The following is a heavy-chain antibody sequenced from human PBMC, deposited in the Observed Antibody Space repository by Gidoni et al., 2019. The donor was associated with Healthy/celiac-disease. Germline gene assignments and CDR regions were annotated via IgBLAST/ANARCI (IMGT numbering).Heavy chain of an antibody. Sequence: QVQLVESGGGVVQPGRSLSLPCAASGFTSSSYGTHWFRQAQGKGLEWVAVISYDGSNKYYADYVKGRLTISRDNSKNTLYLQMNSLRAEDTAVYYCAKDPGDYDPGYYYYYGMDVWGQGTTVTVSS. CDR3: AKDPGDYDPGYYYYYGMDV. V-gene: IGHV3-30*18. CDR2: ISYDGSNK. D-gene: IGHD4-17*01. CDR1: GFTSSSYG. J-gene: IGHJ6*02.